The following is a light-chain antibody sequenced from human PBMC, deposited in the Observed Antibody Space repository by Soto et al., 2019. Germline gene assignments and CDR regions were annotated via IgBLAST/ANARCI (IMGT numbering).Light chain of an antibody. CDR2: EVT. V-gene: IGLV2-14*01. CDR1: SGVVGGYDY. CDR3: SSHTSGSTRV. Sequence: QSALTQPASVSGSPGQSIAISCTGTSGVVGGYDYVSWYQQHPDKAPKLMIYEVTKRPSWVSNRFSGPKSGNTASLTISGLQPEDEADYYCSSHTSGSTRVFVSGTKVTV. J-gene: IGLJ1*01.